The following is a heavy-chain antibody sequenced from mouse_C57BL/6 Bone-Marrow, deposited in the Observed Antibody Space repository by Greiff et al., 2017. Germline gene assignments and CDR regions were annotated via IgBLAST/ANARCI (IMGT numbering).Heavy chain of an antibody. J-gene: IGHJ2*01. V-gene: IGHV14-2*01. Sequence: VQLQQSGAELVKPGASVKLSCTASGFNIKDYYLHWVKQRTEQGLEWIGRIDPEDGETKYAPKFQGKATITADTSSNTAYLQLSSLPSEDTAVYYCVLIYYDYDAVGDYWGQGTTLTVSS. CDR3: VLIYYDYDAVGDY. D-gene: IGHD2-4*01. CDR2: IDPEDGET. CDR1: GFNIKDYY.